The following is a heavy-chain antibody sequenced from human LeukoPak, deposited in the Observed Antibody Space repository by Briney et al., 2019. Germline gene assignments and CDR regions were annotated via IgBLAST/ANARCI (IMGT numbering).Heavy chain of an antibody. D-gene: IGHD3-16*02. V-gene: IGHV4-39*01. CDR1: GGSISSSSYY. J-gene: IGHJ4*02. CDR3: AWRSHRPHVYFDY. CDR2: IYYSGST. Sequence: SETLSLTCTVSGGSISSSSYYWGWVRQPPGKGLEWIGSIYYSGSTYYNPSLKSRVTISVDTPKNQFSLKLSSVTAADPAVYWCAWRSHRPHVYFDYWGQGTLVTVSS.